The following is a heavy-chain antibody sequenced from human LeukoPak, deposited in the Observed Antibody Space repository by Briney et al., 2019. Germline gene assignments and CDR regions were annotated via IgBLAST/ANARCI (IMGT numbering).Heavy chain of an antibody. D-gene: IGHD6-19*01. CDR1: GYTFTSYD. V-gene: IGHV1-8*03. J-gene: IGHJ6*03. Sequence: ASVKVSCKASGYTFTSYDINWVRQATGQGLEWMGWVNPNSGNTGYAQKFQGRVTITRNTSISTAYMELSSLRSEDTAVYYCARGGSSGWYGGGYYYYMDVWGKGTTVTVS. CDR2: VNPNSGNT. CDR3: ARGGSSGWYGGGYYYYMDV.